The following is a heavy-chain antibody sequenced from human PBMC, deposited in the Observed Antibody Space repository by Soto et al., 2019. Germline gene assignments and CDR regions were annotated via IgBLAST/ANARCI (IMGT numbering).Heavy chain of an antibody. J-gene: IGHJ6*03. CDR3: AREGYSSSSNDYYYYYMDV. CDR1: GFTFSSYA. D-gene: IGHD6-6*01. Sequence: EVQLVESGGGLVQPGGSLRLSCAASGFTFSSYAMHWVRQAPGKGLEYVSAISSNGGSTYYANSVKGRFTISRDNSKNTLYLQMGSLRAEGMAVYYCAREGYSSSSNDYYYYYMDVWGKGTTVTVSS. CDR2: ISSNGGST. V-gene: IGHV3-64*01.